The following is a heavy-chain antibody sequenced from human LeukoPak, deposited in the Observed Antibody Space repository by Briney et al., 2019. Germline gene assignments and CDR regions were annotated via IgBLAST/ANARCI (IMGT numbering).Heavy chain of an antibody. CDR3: ARDTNDSSGYYYAYFDY. D-gene: IGHD3-22*01. Sequence: KAGGSLRLSCAASGFTFSSYSMNWVRQAPGKGLEWVSSISSSSSYIYYADSVKGRFTISRDNAKNSLYLQMNSLRAEDTAVYYCARDTNDSSGYYYAYFDYWGQGTLVTVSS. CDR2: ISSSSSYI. V-gene: IGHV3-21*01. CDR1: GFTFSSYS. J-gene: IGHJ4*02.